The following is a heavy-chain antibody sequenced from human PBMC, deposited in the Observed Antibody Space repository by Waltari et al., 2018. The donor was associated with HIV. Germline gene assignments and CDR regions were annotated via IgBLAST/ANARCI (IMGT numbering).Heavy chain of an antibody. Sequence: QVQLQQWGAGLLKPSETLSLTCAVYGGSFSGYYWSWIRQPPGKGLEWIGEINHSGSTNYNPSLKSRVTISVDTSKNQFSLKLSSVTAADTAVYYCARGRVNWNYVWFDPWGQGTLVTVSS. V-gene: IGHV4-34*01. CDR1: GGSFSGYY. D-gene: IGHD1-7*01. CDR2: INHSGST. CDR3: ARGRVNWNYVWFDP. J-gene: IGHJ5*02.